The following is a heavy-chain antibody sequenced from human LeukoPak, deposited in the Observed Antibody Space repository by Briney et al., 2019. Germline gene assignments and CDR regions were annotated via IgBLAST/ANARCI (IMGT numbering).Heavy chain of an antibody. CDR3: ARVSWEMGDAFDI. V-gene: IGHV4-59*12. D-gene: IGHD1-26*01. J-gene: IGHJ3*02. CDR2: IYYSGST. Sequence: SETLSLTCTVSGDSISGNYWTWIRQPPGKGLEWIGYIYYSGSTNYNPSLKSRVTISVDTSKNQFSLKLRSVTAADTAVYYCARVSWEMGDAFDIWGQGTMVTVSS. CDR1: GDSISGNY.